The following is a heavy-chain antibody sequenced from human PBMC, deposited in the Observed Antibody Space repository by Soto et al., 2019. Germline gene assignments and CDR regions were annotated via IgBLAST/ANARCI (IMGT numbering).Heavy chain of an antibody. V-gene: IGHV1-18*01. D-gene: IGHD2-15*01. CDR1: GYIFTNYG. CDR2: ISAYDGKT. CDR3: EGSGAGLLPTWLAP. Sequence: ASVKVSCKASGYIFTNYGISWVRQAPGQGPEWMGWISAYDGKTNYTQKVQGRVTMTTDTSTSTAYMELRSLTSDDTAIYFCEGSGAGLLPTWLAPWGQGTLVTVS. J-gene: IGHJ5*02.